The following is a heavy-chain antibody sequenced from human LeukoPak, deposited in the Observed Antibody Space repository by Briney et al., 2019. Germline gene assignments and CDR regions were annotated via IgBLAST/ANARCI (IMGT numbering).Heavy chain of an antibody. CDR3: ANGPQYKILTGFYKDRSHLDY. V-gene: IGHV3-21*01. CDR2: ISSSSSYI. D-gene: IGHD3-9*01. CDR1: GFTFGRYT. Sequence: GGSLRLSCAASGFTFGRYTMNWVRPAPGKGLEWVSSISSSSSYIYYADSVKGRFTITRDNSKNTLYLQMNSLRAEDTAVYYCANGPQYKILTGFYKDRSHLDYWGQGTLVTVSS. J-gene: IGHJ4*02.